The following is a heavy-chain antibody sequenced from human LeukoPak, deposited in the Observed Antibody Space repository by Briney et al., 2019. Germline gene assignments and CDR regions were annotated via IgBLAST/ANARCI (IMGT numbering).Heavy chain of an antibody. Sequence: PSETLSLTCTVSGGSISSYYWSWIRQPPGKGLEWIGYIYYSGSTNYDPSLKSRVTISVDTSKNQFSLKLSSVIAAHTAVYYCARGPTLDFDWLLYYFDYWGQGTLVTVSS. CDR1: GGSISSYY. D-gene: IGHD3-9*01. J-gene: IGHJ4*02. CDR2: IYYSGST. V-gene: IGHV4-59*01. CDR3: ARGPTLDFDWLLYYFDY.